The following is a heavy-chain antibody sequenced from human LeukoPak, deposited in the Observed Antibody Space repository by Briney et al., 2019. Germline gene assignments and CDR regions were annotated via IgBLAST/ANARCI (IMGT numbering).Heavy chain of an antibody. CDR2: INSDGSST. V-gene: IGHV3-74*01. CDR3: ARALFDLLTGYYPYLDY. CDR1: GFTFSSYW. J-gene: IGHJ4*02. Sequence: GGSLRLSCAASGFTFSSYWMHWVRQAPGKGLVWVSRINSDGSSTSYADSVKGRFTISRDNAKNSLYLQMSSLRAEDTAVYYCARALFDLLTGYYPYLDYWGPGTLVTVSS. D-gene: IGHD3-9*01.